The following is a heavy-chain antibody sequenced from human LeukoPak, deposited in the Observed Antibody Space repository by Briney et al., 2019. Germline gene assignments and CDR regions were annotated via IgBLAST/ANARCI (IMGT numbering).Heavy chain of an antibody. J-gene: IGHJ3*02. CDR3: ARDTANAAFDI. D-gene: IGHD5-18*01. V-gene: IGHV3-30*04. CDR2: ISYDGSNK. Sequence: GGSLRLSCAASGFTFSSYAMHWVRQAPGKGLEWVAVISYDGSNKYYADSVKGRFTISRDNSKNSLYLQMNSLRAEDTAVYYCARDTANAAFDIWGQGTMVTVSS. CDR1: GFTFSSYA.